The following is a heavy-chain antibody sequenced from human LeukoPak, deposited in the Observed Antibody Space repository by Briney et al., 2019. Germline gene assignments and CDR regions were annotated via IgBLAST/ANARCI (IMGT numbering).Heavy chain of an antibody. Sequence: ASVKVSCKASGYTFTDYYMHWVRQAPGQGLEWMGWINPNNGGTNYAQKFQGRVTMTSDTSISTTYMGLSRLRSDDTAVYYCARMVVVVVAATYYFDYWGQGTLVTVSS. V-gene: IGHV1-2*02. CDR1: GYTFTDYY. D-gene: IGHD2-15*01. J-gene: IGHJ4*02. CDR3: ARMVVVVVAATYYFDY. CDR2: INPNNGGT.